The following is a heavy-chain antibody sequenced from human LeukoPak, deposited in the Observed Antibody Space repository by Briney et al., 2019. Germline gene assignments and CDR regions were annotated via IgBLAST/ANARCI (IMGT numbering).Heavy chain of an antibody. D-gene: IGHD3-3*01. CDR1: GGSISSSSYY. J-gene: IGHJ4*02. Sequence: PSETLSLTCTVSGGSISSSSYYWGWIRQPPGKGLEWIGSIYYSGSTYYNPSLKSRVTISVDTSKNQFSLKLSSVTATDTAVYYCARNIFGVVTPLYFDHWGQGTLVTVSS. V-gene: IGHV4-39*07. CDR3: ARNIFGVVTPLYFDH. CDR2: IYYSGST.